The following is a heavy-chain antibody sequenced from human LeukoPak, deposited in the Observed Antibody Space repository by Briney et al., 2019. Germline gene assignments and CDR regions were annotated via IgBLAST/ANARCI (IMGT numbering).Heavy chain of an antibody. Sequence: GGSLRLSCAASGFTVSSKYMNWVRQAPGKGLEWVSGISRNSGNMIYADSVKGRFTISRDNAKNSLYLQMNSLRTEDTALYYCAKDLRGSGYDLGAFDIWGQGTMVTVSS. CDR3: AKDLRGSGYDLGAFDI. D-gene: IGHD5-12*01. CDR2: ISRNSGNM. J-gene: IGHJ3*02. V-gene: IGHV3-9*01. CDR1: GFTVSSKY.